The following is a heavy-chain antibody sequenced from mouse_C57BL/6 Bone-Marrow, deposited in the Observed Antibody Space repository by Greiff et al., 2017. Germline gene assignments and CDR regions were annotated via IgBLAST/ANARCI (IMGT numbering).Heavy chain of an antibody. V-gene: IGHV1-26*01. CDR2: INPNNGGT. J-gene: IGHJ2*01. CDR3: ARSVWSNYVFDY. Sequence: EVQLQQSGPELVKPGASVKISCKASGYTFTDYYMNWVKQSHGKSLEWIGDINPNNGGTSYNQKFKGKATLTVDKSSSTAYMELRSLTSEDSAVYYCARSVWSNYVFDYWGQGTTLTVSS. CDR1: GYTFTDYY. D-gene: IGHD2-5*01.